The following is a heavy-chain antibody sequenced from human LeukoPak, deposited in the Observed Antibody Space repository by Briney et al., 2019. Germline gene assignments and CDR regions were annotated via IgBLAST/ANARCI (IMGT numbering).Heavy chain of an antibody. CDR3: ARDLRTYYYDSSGYYPNY. Sequence: ASVKVSCKASGYTFTSYYMHWVRQAPGQGLEWMGIINPSGGSTSYAQKFQGRVTMTRDTSTSTVYMELSSLRSEDTAVYYCARDLRTYYYDSSGYYPNYWGQGTLVTVSS. J-gene: IGHJ4*02. D-gene: IGHD3-22*01. V-gene: IGHV1-46*01. CDR2: INPSGGST. CDR1: GYTFTSYY.